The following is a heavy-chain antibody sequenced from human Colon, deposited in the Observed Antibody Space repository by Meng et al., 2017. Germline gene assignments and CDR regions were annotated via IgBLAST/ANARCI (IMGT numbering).Heavy chain of an antibody. Sequence: QLQLQESGSGLVKPSQTLSLTCAVSGGSINRGGYSWSWIRKPPGQGLEWIGYIYYSGSTYYNPSLKSRISLSIDTSKNQFSLNLNSVTAADTAVYYCARTYYYDSSGYPGASSDYWGQGTLVTVSS. CDR3: ARTYYYDSSGYPGASSDY. V-gene: IGHV4-30-2*05. CDR1: GGSINRGGYS. D-gene: IGHD3-22*01. J-gene: IGHJ4*02. CDR2: IYYSGST.